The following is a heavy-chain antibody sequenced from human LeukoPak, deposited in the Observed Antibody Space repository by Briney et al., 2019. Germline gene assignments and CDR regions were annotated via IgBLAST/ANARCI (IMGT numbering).Heavy chain of an antibody. Sequence: PSETLSLTCTVCGGSISSYYWSWIRQPPGKGLEWMGYIYYSGSTNYNPSLKSRVTISVDTSKNQFSLKLSSVTAADTAVYYCARGPPTYTIFGVVIRQDYWGQGTLVTVSS. CDR2: IYYSGST. J-gene: IGHJ4*02. CDR1: GGSISSYY. V-gene: IGHV4-59*01. CDR3: ARGPPTYTIFGVVIRQDY. D-gene: IGHD3-3*01.